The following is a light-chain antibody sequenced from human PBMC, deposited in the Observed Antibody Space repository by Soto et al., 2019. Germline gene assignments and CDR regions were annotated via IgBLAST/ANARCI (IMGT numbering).Light chain of an antibody. CDR1: QSVSSSY. Sequence: EIVLTQSPGTLSLSPGERATPSCRASQSVSSSYLAWYQQKPGQAPRLLIYGASSRATGIPARFSGRGSGTDFTLTITRVDTADFAVYDVQRYSSSPPWTCGQGTMVVIK. V-gene: IGKV3-20*01. CDR2: GAS. J-gene: IGKJ1*01. CDR3: QRYSSSPPWT.